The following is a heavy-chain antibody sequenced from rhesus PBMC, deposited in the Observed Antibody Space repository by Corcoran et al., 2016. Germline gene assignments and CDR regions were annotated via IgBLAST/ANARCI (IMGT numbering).Heavy chain of an antibody. Sequence: QVQLQESGPGLVKHSETLSLTCAVSGGSMSDSYYRNGIRQPPGMGLEWVGNIYGNSGTPYYNSSLKCPVTISKDTSTNQFFLRLSSVTATDTAVYYCVGGQRLDRFDYWGQGVLVSVSS. CDR1: GGSMSDSYY. CDR2: IYGNSGTP. CDR3: VGGQRLDRFDY. V-gene: IGHV4S9*01. J-gene: IGHJ4*01. D-gene: IGHD6-31*01.